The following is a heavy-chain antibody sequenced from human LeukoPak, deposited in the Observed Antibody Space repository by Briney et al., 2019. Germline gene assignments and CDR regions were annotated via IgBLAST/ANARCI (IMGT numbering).Heavy chain of an antibody. CDR3: ARVYNDAFDI. D-gene: IGHD1-1*01. Sequence: SVKVSCKASGGTFSSYAISWVRQAPGQGVEWMGGIIPIFGTANYAQKFQGRVTITTDESTSTAYMELSSLRSEDTAVYYCARVYNDAFDIWGQGTMVTVSS. J-gene: IGHJ3*02. V-gene: IGHV1-69*05. CDR2: IIPIFGTA. CDR1: GGTFSSYA.